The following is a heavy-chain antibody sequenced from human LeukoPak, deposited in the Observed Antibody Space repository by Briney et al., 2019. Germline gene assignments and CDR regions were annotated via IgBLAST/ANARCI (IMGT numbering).Heavy chain of an antibody. CDR1: RFTFSSYW. J-gene: IGHJ6*03. D-gene: IGHD3-10*01. Sequence: PGGSLRLSCAASRFTFSSYWMHWVRQAPGKGLVWVSRINADGSGMTYADSVKGRFTISRDNAKNTLYLQMNSLRAEDTAAYYCAGAPSGYYYMDVWGKGTTVTVSS. CDR3: AGAPSGYYYMDV. V-gene: IGHV3-74*01. CDR2: INADGSGM.